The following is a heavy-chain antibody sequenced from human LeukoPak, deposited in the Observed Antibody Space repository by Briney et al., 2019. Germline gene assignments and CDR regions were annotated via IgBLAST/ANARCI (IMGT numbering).Heavy chain of an antibody. Sequence: PGGSLRLSCAASGFTFSSYSMNWVRQAPGKGLEWVSYISSSSSTIYYADSVKGRFTISRDNAKNSLYLQMNSLRAEDTAVNYCASTPDIVVVVAALTWGQGTLVTVSS. CDR3: ASTPDIVVVVAALT. CDR1: GFTFSSYS. V-gene: IGHV3-48*01. J-gene: IGHJ5*02. CDR2: ISSSSSTI. D-gene: IGHD2-15*01.